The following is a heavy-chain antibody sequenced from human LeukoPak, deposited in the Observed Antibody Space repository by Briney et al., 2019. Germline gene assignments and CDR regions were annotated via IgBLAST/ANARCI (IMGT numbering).Heavy chain of an antibody. J-gene: IGHJ4*02. CDR3: AKDATLVPLYYFDY. CDR1: GFTFSTYG. D-gene: IGHD3-16*01. V-gene: IGHV3-23*01. Sequence: GGSLRLSCAASGFTFSTYGMSWVRQAPGKGLEWVSAISGTGGSTYYADSVKGRFTISRDNSKNTLYLQMNSLRAEDTAVYYCAKDATLVPLYYFDYWGQGTLVTVSS. CDR2: ISGTGGST.